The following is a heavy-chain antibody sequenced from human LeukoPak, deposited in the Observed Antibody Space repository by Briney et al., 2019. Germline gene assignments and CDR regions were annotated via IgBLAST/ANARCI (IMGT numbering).Heavy chain of an antibody. CDR2: FDPEDGET. D-gene: IGHD3-9*01. Sequence: ASVKVSCKVSGYTLTELSMYWVRQAPGKGLEWMGGFDPEDGETIYAQKFQGRVTMNEDTSTDTAYMELSSLRPEDTAMYYCATSPGARRQTPPNDMPVPNNYWYFDLWGRGTLVTVSS. CDR1: GYTLTELS. CDR3: ATSPGARRQTPPNDMPVPNNYWYFDL. V-gene: IGHV1-24*01. J-gene: IGHJ2*01.